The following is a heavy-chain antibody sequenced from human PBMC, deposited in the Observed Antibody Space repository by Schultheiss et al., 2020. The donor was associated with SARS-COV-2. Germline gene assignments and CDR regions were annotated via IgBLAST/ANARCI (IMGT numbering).Heavy chain of an antibody. CDR2: ISGSGGST. V-gene: IGHV3-23*01. CDR1: GFTFSSYA. D-gene: IGHD1-1*01. J-gene: IGHJ4*02. CDR3: AKDRERTGTAYYFDY. Sequence: GGSLRLSCAASGFTFSSYAMSWVRQAPGKGLEWVSAISGSGGSTYYADSVKGRFTISRDNAKNTLYLQMNSLRAEDTAVYYCAKDRERTGTAYYFDYWGQGTLVTVSS.